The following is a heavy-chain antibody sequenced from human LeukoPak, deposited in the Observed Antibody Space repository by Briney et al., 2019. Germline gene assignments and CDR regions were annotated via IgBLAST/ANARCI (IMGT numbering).Heavy chain of an antibody. CDR1: GGSLSSSSYY. J-gene: IGHJ6*02. Sequence: SETLSLTCTVSGGSLSSSSYYWGWIRQPPGKGLEWLGSIYYSGSTYYNPSLKSRVTISVDTSKNQFSRKLSSVTAADTAVYYCASLLRPSYYYGMDVWGQGTTVTVSS. CDR3: ASLLRPSYYYGMDV. D-gene: IGHD1-26*01. V-gene: IGHV4-39*01. CDR2: IYYSGST.